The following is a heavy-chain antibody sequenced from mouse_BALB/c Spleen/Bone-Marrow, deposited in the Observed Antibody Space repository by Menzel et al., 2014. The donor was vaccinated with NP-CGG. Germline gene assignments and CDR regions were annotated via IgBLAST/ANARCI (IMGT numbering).Heavy chain of an antibody. CDR1: GFTFNSNT. Sequence: EVKLMESGGGLVQPGGSLKLSCAASGFTFNSNTMSWVRQTPEKRLEWVAHITDGGGATYYLDTVKGRSTISRDSAKNTLYLQMSSLKSEDTAMYYCTRPRYPFYAMDSWGQGTSVTVSS. D-gene: IGHD2-14*01. CDR3: TRPRYPFYAMDS. CDR2: ITDGGGAT. J-gene: IGHJ4*01. V-gene: IGHV5-12-2*01.